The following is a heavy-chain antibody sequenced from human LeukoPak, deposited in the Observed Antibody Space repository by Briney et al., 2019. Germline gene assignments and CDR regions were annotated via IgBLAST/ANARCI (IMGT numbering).Heavy chain of an antibody. D-gene: IGHD3-22*01. CDR2: ITGSSGYT. J-gene: IGHJ4*02. CDR1: GFTLSSYG. CDR3: AKTYYFDSSGYWSAYFFDK. V-gene: IGHV3-23*01. Sequence: AGGSLRLSCAASGFTLSSYGMSWVRQAPGKGLEWVSSITGSSGYTYYADSVRGRFAISRDNSKNTVFLQMNSLRAEDTGVYYCAKTYYFDSSGYWSAYFFDKWGQGTHVTVSS.